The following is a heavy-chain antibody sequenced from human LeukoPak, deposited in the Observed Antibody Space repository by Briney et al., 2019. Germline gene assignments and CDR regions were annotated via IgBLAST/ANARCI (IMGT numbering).Heavy chain of an antibody. J-gene: IGHJ4*02. CDR1: GYSISSGYY. D-gene: IGHD3/OR15-3a*01. V-gene: IGHV4-38-2*02. CDR2: MYHSGST. Sequence: SETLSLTCTVSGYSISSGYYWGWIRQPPGKGLEWIGSMYHSGSTYDNPSLQSRVTISVDTSKNQFSLKLTSVTAADTAVYYCARQTGSGLFILPGGQGTLVTVSS. CDR3: ARQTGSGLFILP.